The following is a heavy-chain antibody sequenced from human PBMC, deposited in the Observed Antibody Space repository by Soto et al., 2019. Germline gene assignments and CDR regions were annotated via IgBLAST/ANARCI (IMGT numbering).Heavy chain of an antibody. D-gene: IGHD6-19*01. J-gene: IGHJ5*02. Sequence: PSETLSLTCNMSGDSYSISTYSWSWIRQPPGKALQWIGFIYQSVVTSYNPSLASRVSISLDRSNNQCSLKLKSVTAADTAVYFCAGMPYTSGLRFDPWGPGTMLTVSS. V-gene: IGHV4-30-2*01. CDR3: AGMPYTSGLRFDP. CDR1: GDSYSISTYS. CDR2: IYQSVVT.